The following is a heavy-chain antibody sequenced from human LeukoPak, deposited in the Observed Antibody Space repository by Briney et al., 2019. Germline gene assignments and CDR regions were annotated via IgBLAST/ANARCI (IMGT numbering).Heavy chain of an antibody. J-gene: IGHJ3*02. CDR2: INIKTGNP. D-gene: IGHD6-13*01. CDR3: ARDLYSSRTNDAFVI. V-gene: IGHV7-4-1*02. CDR1: GYTFTRYV. Sequence: ASVKVSCKASGYTFTRYVMNWVRQAPGQGPEWMGWINIKTGNPTYAQGFTGRFVFSLDTSVSTAHLQISSLKDEDTAVYYCARDLYSSRTNDAFVIWGQGTMVTVSS.